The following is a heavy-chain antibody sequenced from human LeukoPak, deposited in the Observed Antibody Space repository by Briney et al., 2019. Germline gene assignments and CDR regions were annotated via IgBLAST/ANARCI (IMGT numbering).Heavy chain of an antibody. Sequence: GGSLRLSCTASGFTFSGYSMNWIRQAPGKGLEWVSSFGTRSTSIYHAGSVKGRFAISRDNAKNSLYLQMNSLRAEDTALYYCAREVSEGFDFWGQGTLVTVSS. CDR2: FGTRSTSI. V-gene: IGHV3-21*01. CDR1: GFTFSGYS. CDR3: AREVSEGFDF. D-gene: IGHD3-22*01. J-gene: IGHJ4*02.